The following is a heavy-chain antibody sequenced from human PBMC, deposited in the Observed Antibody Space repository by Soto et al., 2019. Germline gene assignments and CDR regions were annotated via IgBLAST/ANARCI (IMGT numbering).Heavy chain of an antibody. CDR3: ARHIAARPHYYYYGMDV. CDR1: GGSISSYY. D-gene: IGHD6-6*01. Sequence: PSETLSLTCTVSGGSISSYYWSWIRQPPGKGLEWIGYIYYSGSTNHNPSLKSRVTISVDTSKNQFSLKLSSVTAADTAVYYCARHIAARPHYYYYGMDVWGQGTTVTVS. CDR2: IYYSGST. V-gene: IGHV4-59*01. J-gene: IGHJ6*02.